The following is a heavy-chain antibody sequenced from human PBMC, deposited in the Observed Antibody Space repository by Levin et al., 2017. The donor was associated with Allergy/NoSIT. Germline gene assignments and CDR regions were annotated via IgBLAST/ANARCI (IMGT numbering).Heavy chain of an antibody. V-gene: IGHV3-48*01. CDR3: VRDSIMDV. Sequence: GESLKISCAASGFTFSTYKMNWVRQAPGKGLEWVSYFGTTSTIFYADSVKGRFTISRDNAKNSLYLQMNSLRAEDTAVYFCVRDSIMDVWGKGTTVTVSS. D-gene: IGHD2/OR15-2a*01. J-gene: IGHJ6*03. CDR1: GFTFSTYK. CDR2: FGTTSTI.